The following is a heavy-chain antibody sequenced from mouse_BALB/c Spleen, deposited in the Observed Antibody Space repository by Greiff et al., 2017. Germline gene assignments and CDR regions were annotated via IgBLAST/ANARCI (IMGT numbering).Heavy chain of an antibody. Sequence: VKVEESGPGLVAPSQSLSITCTVSGFSLTSYGVHWVRQPPGKGLEWLGVIWAGGSTNYNSALMSRLSISKDNSKSQVFLKMNSLQTDDTAMYYCARDPNYYGSSYYFDYWGQGTTLTVSS. J-gene: IGHJ2*01. D-gene: IGHD1-1*01. V-gene: IGHV2-9*02. CDR2: IWAGGST. CDR3: ARDPNYYGSSYYFDY. CDR1: GFSLTSYG.